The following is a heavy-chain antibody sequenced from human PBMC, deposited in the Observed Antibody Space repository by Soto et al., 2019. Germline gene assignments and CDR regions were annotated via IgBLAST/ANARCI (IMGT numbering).Heavy chain of an antibody. CDR3: AKVAGYCSSTSCYTGGYYYYGMDV. D-gene: IGHD2-2*02. Sequence: QTGGSLRLSCAASGFTFSSYAMSWVRQAPGKGLEWVSAISGSGGSTYYADSVKGRFTISRDNSKNTLYLQMNSLRAEDTAVYYCAKVAGYCSSTSCYTGGYYYYGMDVWGQGTTVTVSS. V-gene: IGHV3-23*01. CDR2: ISGSGGST. CDR1: GFTFSSYA. J-gene: IGHJ6*02.